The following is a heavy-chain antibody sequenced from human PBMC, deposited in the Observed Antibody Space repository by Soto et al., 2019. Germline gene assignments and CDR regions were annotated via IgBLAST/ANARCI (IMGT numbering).Heavy chain of an antibody. CDR2: ISGSGGST. D-gene: IGHD2-21*02. Sequence: GGSLRLSCAASGFTFSSYAMNWVRQAPGKGLEWVSAISGSGGSTYYVDSVEGRFTISRDNSRNTLYLQMNSLRAEDTAVYYRAKDPEVVVTAPDYWGQGTLVTVSS. J-gene: IGHJ4*02. CDR1: GFTFSSYA. V-gene: IGHV3-23*01. CDR3: AKDPEVVVTAPDY.